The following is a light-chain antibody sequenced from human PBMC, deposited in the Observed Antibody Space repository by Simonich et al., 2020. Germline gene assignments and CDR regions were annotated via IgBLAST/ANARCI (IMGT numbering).Light chain of an antibody. CDR1: QGISSA. V-gene: IGKV1-13*02. CDR3: QQLNSYPIT. J-gene: IGKJ5*01. CDR2: DAS. Sequence: AIQLTKSPSSLSASVGDRVTITCRASQGISSALAWYQQKPGKAPKLLIYDASSLESGVPSRFSGSGSGTDFTLTISSLQPEDFATYYCQQLNSYPITFGQGTRLEIK.